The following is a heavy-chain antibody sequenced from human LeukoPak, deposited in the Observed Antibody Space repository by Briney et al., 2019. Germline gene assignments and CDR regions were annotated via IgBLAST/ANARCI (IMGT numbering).Heavy chain of an antibody. CDR3: ARVWFREAYAFDI. V-gene: IGHV3-33*01. CDR2: IWYDGSNK. CDR1: GFTFSSYG. J-gene: IGHJ3*02. Sequence: GRSLRLSCAASGFTFSSYGMHWVRQAPGKGLEWVAVIWYDGSNKYYADSVKGRFTISRDNSKNTLYLQMNSLRAEDTAVYYCARVWFREAYAFDIWGQGTMVTVSS. D-gene: IGHD3-10*01.